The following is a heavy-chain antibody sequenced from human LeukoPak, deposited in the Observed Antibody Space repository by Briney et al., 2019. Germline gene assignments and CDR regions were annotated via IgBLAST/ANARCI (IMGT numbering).Heavy chain of an antibody. J-gene: IGHJ4*02. CDR3: ASGLPRYCSGGSCLAFDY. Sequence: PGRSLRLSCAASGFTFSSYDMHWVRQAPGKGLEWVAVISYDGSNKYYADSVKGRFTISRDNSKNTLYLQMNSLRAEDTAVYYCASGLPRYCSGGSCLAFDYWGQGTLVTVSS. D-gene: IGHD2-15*01. V-gene: IGHV3-30-3*01. CDR2: ISYDGSNK. CDR1: GFTFSSYD.